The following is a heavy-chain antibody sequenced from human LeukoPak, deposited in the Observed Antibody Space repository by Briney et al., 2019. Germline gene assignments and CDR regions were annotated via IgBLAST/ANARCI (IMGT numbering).Heavy chain of an antibody. J-gene: IGHJ5*02. CDR1: GFMLNVYY. D-gene: IGHD1-26*01. V-gene: IGHV3-23*01. CDR2: ISGNGGGT. CDR3: AKETWASNFYSLFDP. Sequence: GGSLRLSCEASGFMLNVYYMSWFRQAPGKGLEWVSSISGNGGGTYYADSVKGRFTISRDSSKNTLYLQMNSLSVEDTAVYYCAKETWASNFYSLFDPWGQGTLVTVSS.